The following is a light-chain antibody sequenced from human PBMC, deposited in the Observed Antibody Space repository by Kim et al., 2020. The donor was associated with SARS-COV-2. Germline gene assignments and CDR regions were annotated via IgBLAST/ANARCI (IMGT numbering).Light chain of an antibody. V-gene: IGLV6-57*04. J-gene: IGLJ2*01. CDR3: QSYDDVKMF. Sequence: NFMLTQPPSVSESPGKTVTISCTRSSGGIGNNYVQWYQQRPGSAPTIVIYEDNLRPSGVPDRFSGSIDSSSNSASLTISGLKTEDEADYYCQSYDDVKMFFGVGTKVTVL. CDR1: SGGIGNNY. CDR2: EDN.